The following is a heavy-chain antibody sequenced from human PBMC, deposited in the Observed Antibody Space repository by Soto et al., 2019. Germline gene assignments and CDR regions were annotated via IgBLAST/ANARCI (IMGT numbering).Heavy chain of an antibody. CDR3: ARERWEGAPHDAFDI. J-gene: IGHJ3*02. D-gene: IGHD1-26*01. Sequence: ASVKVSCKASGYTFTGYYMHWVRQAPGQGLEWMGWINPNSCGTNYAQKFQGRVTMTRDTSISTAYMELSRLRSDDTAVYYCARERWEGAPHDAFDIWGQGTMVTVSS. CDR1: GYTFTGYY. V-gene: IGHV1-2*02. CDR2: INPNSCGT.